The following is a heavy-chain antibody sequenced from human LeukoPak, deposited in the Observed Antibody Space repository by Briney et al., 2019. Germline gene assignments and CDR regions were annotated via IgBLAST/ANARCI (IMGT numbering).Heavy chain of an antibody. CDR3: VKDLTVDSWSDTRGAFDI. J-gene: IGHJ3*02. Sequence: GGSLRLSCAASGFPFSSYWMHWVRQAPGKGLMWVARLNTDGSSTSYADSVQGRFTMSRDNARNTVYLQMNSLRAEDTAVYYCVKDLTVDSWSDTRGAFDIWGQGTVVTVSS. CDR2: LNTDGSST. D-gene: IGHD3-3*01. CDR1: GFPFSSYW. V-gene: IGHV3-74*01.